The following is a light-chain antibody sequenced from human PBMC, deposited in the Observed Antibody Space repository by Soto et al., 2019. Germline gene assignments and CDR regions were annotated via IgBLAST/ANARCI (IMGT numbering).Light chain of an antibody. CDR3: SSYTSSTTLV. Sequence: QSALTQPASVSGSPGQSITISCTGTTSDVGGYDYVSWYQQHPGQAPKLMIFDVSDRPSGVSNRFSGSKSENTASLTISGLQPEDEADYYCSSYTSSTTLVFGGGTKLTVL. J-gene: IGLJ2*01. CDR1: TSDVGGYDY. V-gene: IGLV2-14*03. CDR2: DVS.